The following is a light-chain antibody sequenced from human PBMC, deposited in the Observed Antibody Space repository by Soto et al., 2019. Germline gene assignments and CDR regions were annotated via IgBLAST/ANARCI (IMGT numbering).Light chain of an antibody. Sequence: QSALTQPRSVSGSLGQSVTISCSGTTYYYVSWYQHPPGKAPKLIIYDITKRPSGVPDRFSASKSGSAASLTISGLQAEDEADYYCSAYLPSDILLFGGGTKVTVL. V-gene: IGLV2-11*01. CDR2: DIT. CDR3: SAYLPSDILL. J-gene: IGLJ2*01. CDR1: TYYY.